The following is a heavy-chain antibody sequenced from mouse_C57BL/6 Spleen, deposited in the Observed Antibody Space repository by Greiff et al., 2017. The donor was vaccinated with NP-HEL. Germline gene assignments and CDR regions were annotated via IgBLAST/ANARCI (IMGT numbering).Heavy chain of an antibody. D-gene: IGHD4-1*01. CDR2: IYPGDGDT. V-gene: IGHV1-82*01. Sequence: QVQLQQSGPELVKPGASVKISCKASGYAFSSSWMNWVKQRPGKGLEWIGRIYPGDGDTNYNGKFKGKATLTADKSSSTAYMQLSSLTSEDSAVYFCAIGLGPGFDYWGQGTTLTVSS. CDR1: GYAFSSSW. J-gene: IGHJ2*01. CDR3: AIGLGPGFDY.